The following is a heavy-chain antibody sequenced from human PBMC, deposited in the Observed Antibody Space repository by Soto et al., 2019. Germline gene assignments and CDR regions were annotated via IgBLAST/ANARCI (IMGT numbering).Heavy chain of an antibody. J-gene: IGHJ6*03. V-gene: IGHV3-7*01. Sequence: PGGSLRLSCAASGFTFSSYWMSWVRQAPGKGLEWVANIKQDGSEKYYVDSVKGRFTISRDNAKNSLYLQMNSLRAEDTAVYYCASQVATILRNYYYYYMDVWGKGTTVTVSS. CDR1: GFTFSSYW. D-gene: IGHD5-12*01. CDR3: ASQVATILRNYYYYYMDV. CDR2: IKQDGSEK.